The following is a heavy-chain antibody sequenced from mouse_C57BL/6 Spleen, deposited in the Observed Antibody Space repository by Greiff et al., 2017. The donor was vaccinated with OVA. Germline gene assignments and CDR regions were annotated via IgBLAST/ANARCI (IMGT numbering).Heavy chain of an antibody. D-gene: IGHD4-1*01. CDR2: IWPGGGT. Sequence: VQLQQSGPGLVAPSQSLSITCTVSGFSLTSYAISWVRQPPGKGLEWLGVIWPGGGTNYNSALKSRLSISKDNSKSQVFLKMNSLQTDDTARYYCARKAGTGAMDYWGQGTSVTVSS. V-gene: IGHV2-9-1*01. CDR3: ARKAGTGAMDY. CDR1: GFSLTSYA. J-gene: IGHJ4*01.